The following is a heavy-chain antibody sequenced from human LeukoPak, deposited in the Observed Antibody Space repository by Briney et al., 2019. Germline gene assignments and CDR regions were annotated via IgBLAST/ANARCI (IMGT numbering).Heavy chain of an antibody. CDR2: INPNSGGT. J-gene: IGHJ5*02. CDR1: GYTFTGYY. V-gene: IGHV1-2*04. Sequence: ASVKVSCKASGYTFTGYYMHWVRQAPGQGLEWMGWINPNSGGTNYAQKFQGWVTMTRDTSISTAYMELSRLRSDDTAVYYCARGGAYCGGDCYSPPYNWFGPWGQGTLVTVSS. D-gene: IGHD2-21*02. CDR3: ARGGAYCGGDCYSPPYNWFGP.